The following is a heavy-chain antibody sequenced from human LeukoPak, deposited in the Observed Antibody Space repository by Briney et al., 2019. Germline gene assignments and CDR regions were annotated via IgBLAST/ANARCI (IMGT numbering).Heavy chain of an antibody. CDR2: ISPTGGAI. Sequence: GGSLRLSCAASGFTFSTSAMNWVRQAPGRGLEWVSSISPTGGAIFYADSLRGRFTISRDNAKNSLYLQMNGLRAEDTALYFGASGIRERGFDYWGQGTLVTVSS. J-gene: IGHJ4*02. V-gene: IGHV3-21*01. CDR3: ASGIRERGFDY. CDR1: GFTFSTSA. D-gene: IGHD1-1*01.